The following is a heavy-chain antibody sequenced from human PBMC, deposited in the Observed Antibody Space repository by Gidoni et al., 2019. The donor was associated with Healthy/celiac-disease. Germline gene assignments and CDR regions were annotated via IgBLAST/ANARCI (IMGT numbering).Heavy chain of an antibody. CDR1: GGTFSSYA. Sequence: QVQLVQSGAEVKKPGSTVKVSCKASGGTFSSYAISWVRQAPGQGLEWMGGINPILGTANYAQKVQGRVTITADESTSTAYMELSSLRSEDTAVYYCAGYSYVYHRLLGGGYWGQGTLVTVSS. CDR3: AGYSYVYHRLLGGGY. J-gene: IGHJ4*02. D-gene: IGHD5-18*01. V-gene: IGHV1-69*01. CDR2: INPILGTA.